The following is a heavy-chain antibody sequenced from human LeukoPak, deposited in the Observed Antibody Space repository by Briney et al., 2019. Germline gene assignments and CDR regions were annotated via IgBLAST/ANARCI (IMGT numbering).Heavy chain of an antibody. CDR3: AKDQADSGSYFDY. CDR2: ISYDGSNK. CDR1: GYIFTGYY. Sequence: SCKASGYIFTGYYLHWVRQAPGKGLEWVAVISYDGSNKYYADSVKGRFTISRDNSKNTLYLQMNSLRAEDTAVYYCAKDQADSGSYFDYWGQGALVTVSS. J-gene: IGHJ4*02. D-gene: IGHD1-26*01. V-gene: IGHV3-30*18.